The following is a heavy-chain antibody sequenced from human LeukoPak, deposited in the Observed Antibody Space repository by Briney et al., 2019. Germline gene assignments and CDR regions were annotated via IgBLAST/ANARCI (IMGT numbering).Heavy chain of an antibody. J-gene: IGHJ5*02. V-gene: IGHV4-30-2*01. CDR3: ARGESSGSYSP. CDR2: IYHSGST. D-gene: IGHD3-10*01. CDR1: GGSISSGGYS. Sequence: PSETLSLTCAVSGGSISSGGYSWSWIRQPPGKGLEWIGYIYHSGSTYYNPSLKSRVTISVDRSKNQFSLKLSSVTAADTAVYYCARGESSGSYSPWGQGTLVTVSS.